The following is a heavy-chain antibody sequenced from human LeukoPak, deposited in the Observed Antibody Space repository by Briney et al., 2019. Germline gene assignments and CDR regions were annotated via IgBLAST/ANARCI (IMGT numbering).Heavy chain of an antibody. CDR3: ARDSGEYYDILTGYYPSNYYYYYMDV. CDR1: GYTFTSYG. J-gene: IGHJ6*03. V-gene: IGHV1-18*01. Sequence: GASVKVSCKASGYTFTSYGISWVRQAPGQGLEWMGWISAYNGNTNYAQKLQGRVTMTTDTSTSTAYMELRSLRSDDTAVYYCARDSGEYYDILTGYYPSNYYYYYMDVWGKGTTVTVSS. CDR2: ISAYNGNT. D-gene: IGHD3-9*01.